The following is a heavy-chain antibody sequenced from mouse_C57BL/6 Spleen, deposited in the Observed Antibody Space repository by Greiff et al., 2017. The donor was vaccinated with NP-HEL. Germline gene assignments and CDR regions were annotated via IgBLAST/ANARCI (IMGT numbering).Heavy chain of an antibody. J-gene: IGHJ2*01. CDR3: ARGGLYYYGSSYYFDY. Sequence: EVQLVESGPVLVKPGASVKMSCKASGYTFTDYYMNWVKQSHGKSLEWIGVINPYNGGTSYNQKFKGKATLTVDKSSSTAYMELNSLTSEDSAVYYCARGGLYYYGSSYYFDYWGQGTTLTVSS. V-gene: IGHV1-19*01. D-gene: IGHD1-1*01. CDR2: INPYNGGT. CDR1: GYTFTDYY.